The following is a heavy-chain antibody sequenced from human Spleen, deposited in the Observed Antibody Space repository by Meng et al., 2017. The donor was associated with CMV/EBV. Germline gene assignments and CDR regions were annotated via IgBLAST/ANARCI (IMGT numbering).Heavy chain of an antibody. J-gene: IGHJ6*02. CDR2: IYSGGSI. D-gene: IGHD2-2*01. CDR1: GFTVSSNY. Sequence: GGSLRLSCAASGFTVSSNYTTWVRQAPGKGLEWVSVIYSGGSIYYADSVKGRFTASRDNSKNTLHLQMNSLTAEDTAVYYCARDKRDQLLVYGMDVWGQGTTVTVSS. CDR3: ARDKRDQLLVYGMDV. V-gene: IGHV3-66*02.